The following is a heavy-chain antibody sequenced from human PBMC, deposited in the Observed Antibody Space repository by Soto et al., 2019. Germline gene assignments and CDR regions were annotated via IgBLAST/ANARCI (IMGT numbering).Heavy chain of an antibody. D-gene: IGHD5-18*01. CDR1: GYTFTSYD. Sequence: ASVKVSCKASGYTFTSYDINWVRQATGQGLEWMGWMNPNSGNTGYAQKFQGRVTMTRNTSISTAYMELSSLRSEDTAVYYCARGRIQLWLRIRSGYDYWGQGTLVTVSS. CDR2: MNPNSGNT. J-gene: IGHJ4*02. V-gene: IGHV1-8*01. CDR3: ARGRIQLWLRIRSGYDY.